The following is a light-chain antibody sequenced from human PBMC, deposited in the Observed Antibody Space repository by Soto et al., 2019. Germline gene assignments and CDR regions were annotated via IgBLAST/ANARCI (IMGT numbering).Light chain of an antibody. CDR2: GAS. Sequence: EIVVTQSPVTLSVFPWERATLSCRASQSVGATVAWYHQRPGQAPRLLISGASTRATGVPARVSASGSGTAFTLTITSLQSDDFGVYYCQQYADWPTTFGQGTKVDIK. J-gene: IGKJ1*01. V-gene: IGKV3-15*01. CDR1: QSVGAT. CDR3: QQYADWPTT.